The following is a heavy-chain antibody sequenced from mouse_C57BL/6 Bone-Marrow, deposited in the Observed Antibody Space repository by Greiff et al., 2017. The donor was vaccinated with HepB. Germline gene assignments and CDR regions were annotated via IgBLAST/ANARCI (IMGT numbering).Heavy chain of an antibody. J-gene: IGHJ3*01. D-gene: IGHD2-13*01. CDR2: INPYNGGT. Sequence: EVKVVESGPVLVKPGASVKMSCKASGYTFTDYYMNWVKQSHGKSLEWIGVINPYNGGTSYNQKFKGKATLTVDKSSSTAYMELNSLTSEDSAVYYCAGMVTGGFAYWGQGTLVPVSA. CDR1: GYTFTDYY. CDR3: AGMVTGGFAY. V-gene: IGHV1-19*01.